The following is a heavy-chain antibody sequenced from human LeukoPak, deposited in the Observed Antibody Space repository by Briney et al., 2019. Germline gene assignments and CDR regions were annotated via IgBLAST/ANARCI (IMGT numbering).Heavy chain of an antibody. D-gene: IGHD3-10*01. V-gene: IGHV1-2*06. Sequence: GASVKVSCKASGYTFTGYHMHWVRRAPGQGLEWMGRINPNSGDTNYAQKFQGRVTMTRDTSISTAYMELSRLRSDDTAVYYCAREGFMVRGVIIPQYYYGMDVWGQGTTVTVSS. J-gene: IGHJ6*02. CDR1: GYTFTGYH. CDR2: INPNSGDT. CDR3: AREGFMVRGVIIPQYYYGMDV.